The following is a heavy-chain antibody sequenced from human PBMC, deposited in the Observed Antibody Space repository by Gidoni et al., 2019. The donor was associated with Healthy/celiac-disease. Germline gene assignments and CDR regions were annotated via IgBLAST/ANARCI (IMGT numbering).Heavy chain of an antibody. Sequence: EVQLLESGGGLVQPGGSLRLSCAASGFTFSSYAMSWVRQAPGKGLGWVSAISGSGGSTYYADSVKGRFTISRDNSKNTLYLQMNSLRAEDTAVYYCAKFFSIWTTVTTPPYDAFDIWGQGTMVTVSS. V-gene: IGHV3-23*01. CDR3: AKFFSIWTTVTTPPYDAFDI. J-gene: IGHJ3*02. CDR2: ISGSGGST. CDR1: GFTFSSYA. D-gene: IGHD4-17*01.